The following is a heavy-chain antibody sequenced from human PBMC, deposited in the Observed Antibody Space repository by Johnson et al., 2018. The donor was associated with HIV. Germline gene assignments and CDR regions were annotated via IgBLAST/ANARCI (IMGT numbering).Heavy chain of an antibody. CDR1: GFTFSSYA. V-gene: IGHV3-30*04. J-gene: IGHJ3*02. D-gene: IGHD5-12*01. CDR2: ISYDGRNK. CDR3: AREGGGYDGKGAFDI. Sequence: QVQLVESGGGVVQPGRSLRLSCAASGFTFSSYAMHWVRQAPGKGLEWVAVISYDGRNKYYADSVKGRLTISRDNSKNTLYLQMNILRAEDTAVYYCAREGGGYDGKGAFDIWGQGTMVTVSS.